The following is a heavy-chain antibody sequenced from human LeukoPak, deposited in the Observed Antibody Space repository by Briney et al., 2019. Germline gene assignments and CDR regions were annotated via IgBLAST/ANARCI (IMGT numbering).Heavy chain of an antibody. Sequence: GGSLRLSCAASGFTFSSYAMSWVRQAPGKGLEWVSAISGSGGSTYYADSVKGRFTISRDNSKNTLYLQMNSLRAEDTAVYYCAKSTGSSSSEYYYYYYMDVWGKGTTVTVSS. CDR2: ISGSGGST. CDR1: GFTFSSYA. J-gene: IGHJ6*03. V-gene: IGHV3-23*01. CDR3: AKSTGSSSSEYYYYYYMDV. D-gene: IGHD6-6*01.